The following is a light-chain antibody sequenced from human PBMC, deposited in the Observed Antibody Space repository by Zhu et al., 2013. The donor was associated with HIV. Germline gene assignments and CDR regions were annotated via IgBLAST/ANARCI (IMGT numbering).Light chain of an antibody. V-gene: IGLV2-14*02. CDR2: EVS. Sequence: QSALTQPASVSGSPGQSITISCTGTSSDVGNYNLVSWYQQHPGKAPKLMIYEVSKRPSGVSNRFSGSKSGNTASLTISGLQAEDEADYYCSSYTSSSTYVFGTGTKVT. CDR1: SSDVGNYNL. J-gene: IGLJ1*01. CDR3: SSYTSSSTYV.